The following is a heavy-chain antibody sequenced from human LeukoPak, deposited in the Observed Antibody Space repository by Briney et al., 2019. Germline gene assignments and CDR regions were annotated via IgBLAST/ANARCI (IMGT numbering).Heavy chain of an antibody. CDR3: ATGYSSTWYYFDY. CDR1: GDSISSYY. V-gene: IGHV4-59*01. J-gene: IGHJ4*02. CDR2: IYHSGGT. Sequence: SETLSLTCTVSGDSISSYYWSWIRQPLGKGLEWIGYIYHSGGTNYNPSLKSRVTISADTSKDQFSLKLASVTAADTAVYYCATGYSSTWYYFDYWGQGTLVTVSS. D-gene: IGHD6-13*01.